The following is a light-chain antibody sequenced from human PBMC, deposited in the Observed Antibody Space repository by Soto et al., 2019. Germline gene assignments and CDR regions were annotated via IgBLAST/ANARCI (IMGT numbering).Light chain of an antibody. Sequence: IQITQSAASVSASVGDRVTITCQASHDIRKYLNWYQQKPGKAPRLLIYDASNMEKGVPSRFSGSGSGTDFTFTISNLQPEDFATYYCQQYDYVPRWTFGPGTKVDI. CDR2: DAS. CDR3: QQYDYVPRWT. CDR1: HDIRKY. V-gene: IGKV1-33*01. J-gene: IGKJ1*01.